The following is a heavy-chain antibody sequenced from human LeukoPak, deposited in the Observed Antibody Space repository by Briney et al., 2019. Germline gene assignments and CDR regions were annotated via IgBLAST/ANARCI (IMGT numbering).Heavy chain of an antibody. V-gene: IGHV1-8*01. CDR1: GYTFTSYD. CDR2: MNPNSGNT. D-gene: IGHD6-13*01. CDR3: ARSSSSSWYGRYYYYGMDV. J-gene: IGHJ6*02. Sequence: ASVKVPCKASGYTFTSYDINWVRQATGQGLEWMGRMNPNSGNTGYAQKFQGRVTMTRNTSISTAYMELSSLRSEDTAVYYCARSSSSSWYGRYYYYGMDVWGQGTTVTASS.